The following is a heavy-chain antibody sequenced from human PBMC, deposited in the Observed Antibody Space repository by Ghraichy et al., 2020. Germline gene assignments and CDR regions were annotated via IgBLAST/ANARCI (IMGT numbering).Heavy chain of an antibody. Sequence: GGSLRLSCAASGFTFSSYAMSWVRQAPGKGLEWVSAISGSGGSTYYADSVKGRFTISRDNSKNTLYLQMNSLRAEDTAVYYCAKVATGIAAAGRVDWFDPWGQGTLVTVSS. D-gene: IGHD6-13*01. J-gene: IGHJ5*02. V-gene: IGHV3-23*01. CDR1: GFTFSSYA. CDR2: ISGSGGST. CDR3: AKVATGIAAAGRVDWFDP.